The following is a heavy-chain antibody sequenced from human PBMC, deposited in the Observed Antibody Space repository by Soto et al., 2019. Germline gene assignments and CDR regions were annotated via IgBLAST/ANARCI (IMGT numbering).Heavy chain of an antibody. Sequence: QLQLQESGPGLVTPSETLSLTCTVSGGSISSSSYYWGWIRQPPGKGLEWIGSIHYSGTTYHNPSLKSRVIMPVDTSENQFSRRLSSVTDADTAVYYCASHGGLALAGPFYFDYWGQGTLVTVSS. CDR2: IHYSGTT. CDR1: GGSISSSSYY. V-gene: IGHV4-39*01. CDR3: ASHGGLALAGPFYFDY. J-gene: IGHJ4*02. D-gene: IGHD6-19*01.